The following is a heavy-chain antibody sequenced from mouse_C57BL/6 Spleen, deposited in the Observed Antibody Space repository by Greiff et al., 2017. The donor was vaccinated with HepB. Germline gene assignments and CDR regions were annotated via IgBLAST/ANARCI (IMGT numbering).Heavy chain of an antibody. V-gene: IGHV5-9*01. Sequence: DVQLVESGGGLVKPGGSLKLSCAASGFTFSSYTMSWVRQTPEKRLEWVATISGGGGNTYYPDSVKGRFTISRDNAKNTLYLQMSSLRSEDTALYYCARRRNSYFDYWGQGTTLTVSS. J-gene: IGHJ2*01. CDR1: GFTFSSYT. CDR3: ARRRNSYFDY. CDR2: ISGGGGNT.